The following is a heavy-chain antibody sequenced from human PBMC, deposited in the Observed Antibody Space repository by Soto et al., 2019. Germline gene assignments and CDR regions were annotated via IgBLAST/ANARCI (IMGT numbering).Heavy chain of an antibody. J-gene: IGHJ4*02. CDR2: ITSVTNTI. Sequence: EVQLVESGGGLVQPGGSLRLTCVASGVTFSIYSMNWVRQAPGKGLELSSYITSVTNTIKYADSVKGRFTIFRDNAKTPGYHKMQGLRHEETFVNLCARSVVAHVDYWAQGTVV. CDR3: ARSVVAHVDY. CDR1: GVTFSIYS. V-gene: IGHV3-48*02. D-gene: IGHD2-15*01.